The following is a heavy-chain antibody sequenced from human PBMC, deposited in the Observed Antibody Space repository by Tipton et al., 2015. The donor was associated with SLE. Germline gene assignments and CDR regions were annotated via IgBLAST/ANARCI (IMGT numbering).Heavy chain of an antibody. J-gene: IGHJ3*02. CDR2: INHSGST. V-gene: IGHV4-34*01. CDR3: AREYYDFWSGHYPGAFDI. D-gene: IGHD3-3*01. CDR1: GGSFSGYY. Sequence: LRLSCAVYGGSFSGYYWSWIRQPPGKGLEWIGEINHSGSTNYNPSLKSRVTISVDTSKNQFSLKLSSVTAADTAVYYCAREYYDFWSGHYPGAFDIWGQGTMVTVSS.